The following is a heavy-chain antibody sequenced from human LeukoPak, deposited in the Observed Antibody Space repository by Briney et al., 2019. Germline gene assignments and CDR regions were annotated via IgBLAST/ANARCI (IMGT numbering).Heavy chain of an antibody. CDR3: ARRNYYDSNAYYIFDY. CDR1: GGSISSSNYY. V-gene: IGHV4-39*01. J-gene: IGHJ4*02. CDR2: IYYGGST. D-gene: IGHD3-22*01. Sequence: SETLSLTCSVSGGSISSSNYYWGWIRQPPGEGLEWIGGIYYGGSTYYNPSLKSRVTISVDTSKNQFSLKLTSVTAADTAVYYCARRNYYDSNAYYIFDYWGQGTLVTVSS.